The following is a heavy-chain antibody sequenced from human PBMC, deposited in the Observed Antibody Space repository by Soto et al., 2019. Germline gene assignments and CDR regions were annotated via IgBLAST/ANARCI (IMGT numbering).Heavy chain of an antibody. Sequence: PSDTLSLTCAISGGSISICGYSRSWIRHPPGKGLEWIGSIYYSGSTYYNPSLKSRVTISVDTSKNQFSLKLSSVTAADTAVYYCARHPHIAAAGTDYWGQGTLVTVS. D-gene: IGHD6-13*01. J-gene: IGHJ4*02. CDR1: GGSISICGYS. CDR3: ARHPHIAAAGTDY. CDR2: IYYSGST. V-gene: IGHV4-30-2*03.